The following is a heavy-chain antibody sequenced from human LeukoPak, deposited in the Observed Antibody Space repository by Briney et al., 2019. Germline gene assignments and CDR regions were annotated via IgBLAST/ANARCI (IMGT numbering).Heavy chain of an antibody. J-gene: IGHJ4*02. CDR3: ARFTGTTPSFFDY. V-gene: IGHV4-30-4*01. D-gene: IGHD1-7*01. CDR1: GGSISSGGYY. Sequence: TSETLSLTCTVSGGSISSGGYYWSWIRQPPGKGLEWIGYIYYSGSTYSNPSLKSRVTISVDRSKNQFSLKLSSVTAADTAVYYCARFTGTTPSFFDYWGQGTLVTVSS. CDR2: IYYSGST.